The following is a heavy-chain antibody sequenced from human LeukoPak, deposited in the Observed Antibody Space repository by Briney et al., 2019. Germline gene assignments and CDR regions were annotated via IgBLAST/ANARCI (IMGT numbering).Heavy chain of an antibody. J-gene: IGHJ4*02. Sequence: ASVKVSCKASGYTSTSYYMHWVRQAPGQGVEWMGIINTSGGSTSYAQKFQGRVTMTRDTSTSAVYMELSSLRSEDTAVYYCARVKQQWLTIDYWGQGTLVTVSS. CDR1: GYTSTSYY. CDR2: INTSGGST. CDR3: ARVKQQWLTIDY. V-gene: IGHV1-46*03. D-gene: IGHD6-19*01.